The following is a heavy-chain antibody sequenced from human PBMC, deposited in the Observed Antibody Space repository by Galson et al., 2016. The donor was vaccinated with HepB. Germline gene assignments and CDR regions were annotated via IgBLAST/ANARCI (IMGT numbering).Heavy chain of an antibody. CDR1: GFTFRNHG. V-gene: IGHV3-33*01. Sequence: SLRLSCAASGFTFRNHGMHWVRQAPGKGLEWVAGIWYDGSNKYYPDSVQGRFTISRDNSKDTLYLQMNSLRAEDTAVYYCAVAWGGVATWDYFEYWGQGTQVTVSS. D-gene: IGHD3-3*01. J-gene: IGHJ4*02. CDR3: AVAWGGVATWDYFEY. CDR2: IWYDGSNK.